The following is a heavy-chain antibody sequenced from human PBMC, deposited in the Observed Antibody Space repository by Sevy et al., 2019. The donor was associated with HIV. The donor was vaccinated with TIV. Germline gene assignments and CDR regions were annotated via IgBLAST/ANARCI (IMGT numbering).Heavy chain of an antibody. CDR2: IIPILGTI. V-gene: IGHV1-69*13. CDR3: AKDLMEVTNGFDN. CDR1: GGTFNNYA. J-gene: IGHJ4*02. D-gene: IGHD2-8*01. Sequence: ASVKVSCKASGGTFNNYAFSWVRQAPGQGLEWVGGIIPILGTINYAQKFQGRVTITADESADTVYMKLSSLRSEDTAVYFCAKDLMEVTNGFDNWGQGTLVTVSS.